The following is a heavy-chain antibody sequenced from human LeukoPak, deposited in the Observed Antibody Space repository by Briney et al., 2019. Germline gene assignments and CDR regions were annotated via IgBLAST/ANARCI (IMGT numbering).Heavy chain of an antibody. V-gene: IGHV3-23*01. CDR3: AKKRDSHETLYFFDS. CDR1: GFSFNTYG. CDR2: ISGSGSDT. D-gene: IGHD2-15*01. Sequence: GSLGLYIAASGFSFNTYGMTWVRQAPGKGLEWVSAISGSGSDTYYADSVQGRFTISRDNSKNTLSLQMDSLRAEDTAVYYCAKKRDSHETLYFFDSWGQGLLVTVSS. J-gene: IGHJ4*02.